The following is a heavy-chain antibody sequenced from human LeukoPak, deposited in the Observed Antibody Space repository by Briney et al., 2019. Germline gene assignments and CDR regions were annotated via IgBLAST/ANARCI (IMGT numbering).Heavy chain of an antibody. Sequence: ETGGSLRLSCAASGFTFSTYAMSWVRQAPGKGLEWVSAISGSGGSTYYADSVKGRFTISRDNSKNTLYLQMNSLRAEDTAVYYCAKEFYYGSGSYYPTFDYWGQGTLVTVSS. V-gene: IGHV3-23*01. J-gene: IGHJ4*02. CDR3: AKEFYYGSGSYYPTFDY. CDR2: ISGSGGST. CDR1: GFTFSTYA. D-gene: IGHD3-10*01.